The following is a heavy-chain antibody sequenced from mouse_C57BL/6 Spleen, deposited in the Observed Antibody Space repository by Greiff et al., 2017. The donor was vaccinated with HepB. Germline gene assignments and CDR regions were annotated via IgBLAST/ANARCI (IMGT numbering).Heavy chain of an antibody. CDR3: ANYYDSSPFDY. CDR1: GYSITSGYY. CDR2: ISYDGSN. V-gene: IGHV3-6*01. J-gene: IGHJ2*01. D-gene: IGHD1-1*01. Sequence: EVKLQESGPGLVKPSQSLSLSCSVTGYSITSGYYWNWIRQFPGNKLEWMGYISYDGSNNYNPSLKNRISFTRDTSKNQFFLKLNSVTTEDTATYYSANYYDSSPFDYWGEGTTRTVSS.